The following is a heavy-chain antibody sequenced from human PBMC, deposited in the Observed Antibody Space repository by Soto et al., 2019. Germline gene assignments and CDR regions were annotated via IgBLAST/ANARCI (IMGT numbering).Heavy chain of an antibody. CDR3: VRRHVSATGIDWFDP. CDR1: GYTFTSYG. CDR2: INAANGDT. J-gene: IGHJ5*02. V-gene: IGHV1-3*01. D-gene: IGHD6-13*01. Sequence: ASVKVSCKASGYTFTSYGIHWVRQAPGQRLEWVGWINAANGDTKYSPKFQGRVTITRDTSASTAYMELSSLRSEDTAVYYCVRRHVSATGIDWFDPWGQGTLVTVSS.